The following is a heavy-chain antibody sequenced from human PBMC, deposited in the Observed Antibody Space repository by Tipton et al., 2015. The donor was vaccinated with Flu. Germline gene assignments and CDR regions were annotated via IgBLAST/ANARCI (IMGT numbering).Heavy chain of an antibody. CDR2: IYTSGST. CDR1: GGSISSYY. J-gene: IGHJ6*03. CDR3: ARLLYDGNGSSWYYYYYYMDV. D-gene: IGHD6-13*01. V-gene: IGHV4-4*07. Sequence: GLVKPSETLSLTCTVSGGSISSYYWSWIRQPAGKGLEWIGRIYTSGSTNYNPSLKSRVTISVDTSKNQFSLKLSPVTAADTAVYYCARLLYDGNGSSWYYYYYYMDVWGKGTTVTVSS.